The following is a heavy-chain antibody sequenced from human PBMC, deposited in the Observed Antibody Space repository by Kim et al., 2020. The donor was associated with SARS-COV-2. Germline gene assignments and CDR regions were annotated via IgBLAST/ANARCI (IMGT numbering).Heavy chain of an antibody. Sequence: NPSLKSRVTISVDTSKNQFSLKLSSVTAADTAVYYCARDYGPPYYYGMDVWGQGTTVTVSS. V-gene: IGHV4-31*02. J-gene: IGHJ6*02. CDR3: ARDYGPPYYYGMDV. D-gene: IGHD4-17*01.